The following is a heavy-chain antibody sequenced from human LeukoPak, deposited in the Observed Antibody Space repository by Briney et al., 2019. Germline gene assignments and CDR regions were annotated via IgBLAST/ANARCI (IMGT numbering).Heavy chain of an antibody. D-gene: IGHD3-3*01. CDR3: ASPRDGGVGKFDY. CDR1: GGTFSSYA. J-gene: IGHJ4*02. Sequence: GASVKVSCKASGGTFSSYAISWVRQAPGQGLEWMGGIIPIFGTANYAQKFQGRVTITADESTSTAYMELSSLRSEDPAVYYCASPRDGGVGKFDYWGQGTLVTVSS. CDR2: IIPIFGTA. V-gene: IGHV1-69*13.